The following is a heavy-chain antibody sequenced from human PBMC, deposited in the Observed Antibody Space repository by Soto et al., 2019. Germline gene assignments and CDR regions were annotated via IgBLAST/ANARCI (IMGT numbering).Heavy chain of an antibody. CDR2: ISSSGTYT. CDR3: ACVAPTIFGAQFHHNLVDV. Sequence: PGGSLRLSCAASGFKFSDYHMTWIRQAQGKGLEWIPYISSSGTYTTYTDSVKGRFTVSRDNAKSSLYLQMNSPRGEDTAVYYCACVAPTIFGAQFHHNLVDVWGQGNTVTVSS. V-gene: IGHV3-11*06. J-gene: IGHJ6*02. CDR1: GFKFSDYH. D-gene: IGHD3-3*01.